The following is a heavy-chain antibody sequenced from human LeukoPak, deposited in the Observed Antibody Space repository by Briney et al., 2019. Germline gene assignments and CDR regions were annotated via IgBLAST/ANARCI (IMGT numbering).Heavy chain of an antibody. J-gene: IGHJ4*02. CDR2: INPNSGST. Sequence: GASVKVSCKASGYTFTGYYMHWVRQAPGQGLEWMGWINPNSGSTSYAQKFQGRVTMTRDTSTSTVYMELSSLRSEDTAVYYCARDPGIDWGQGTLVTVSS. D-gene: IGHD6-13*01. CDR1: GYTFTGYY. V-gene: IGHV1-46*01. CDR3: ARDPGID.